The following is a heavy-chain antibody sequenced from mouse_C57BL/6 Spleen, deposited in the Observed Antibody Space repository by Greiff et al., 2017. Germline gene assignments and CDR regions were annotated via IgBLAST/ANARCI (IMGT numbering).Heavy chain of an antibody. CDR3: ARTAQVSYYFDY. J-gene: IGHJ2*01. Sequence: VQLQQPGAELVRPGTSVKLSCKASGYTFTSYWMHWVKQRPGQGLEWIGVIDPSDSYTNYNQKFKGKATLTVDTSSSTAYMQLSSLTSEDSAVYYCARTAQVSYYFDYWGQGTTLTVSS. D-gene: IGHD3-2*02. CDR2: IDPSDSYT. V-gene: IGHV1-59*01. CDR1: GYTFTSYW.